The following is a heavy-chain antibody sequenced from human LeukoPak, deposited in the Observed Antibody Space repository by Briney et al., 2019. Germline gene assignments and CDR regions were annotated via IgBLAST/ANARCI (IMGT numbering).Heavy chain of an antibody. CDR1: GGTFSSYA. CDR3: ARVAFWSGLRHNYYGMDV. CDR2: IIPIFGTA. J-gene: IGHJ6*02. D-gene: IGHD3-3*01. V-gene: IGHV1-69*13. Sequence: ASVKVSCKASGGTFSSYAISWVRQAPGQGLEWMGGIIPIFGTANYAQKFQGRVTITADESTSTAYMELSSLRSEDTAVYYCARVAFWSGLRHNYYGMDVWGQGTMVTVSS.